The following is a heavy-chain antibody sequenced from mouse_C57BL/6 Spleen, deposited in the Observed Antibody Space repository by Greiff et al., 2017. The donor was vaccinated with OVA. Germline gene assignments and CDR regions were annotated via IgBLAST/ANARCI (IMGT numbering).Heavy chain of an antibody. Sequence: EVQLQQSGPELVKPGASVKISCKASGYTFTDYYMNWVKQSHGKSLEWIGDINPNNGGTSYNQKFKGKATLTVDKSSSTAYMELRSLTSEDSAVYYCARRGSVRFAYWGQGTLVTVSA. V-gene: IGHV1-26*01. CDR1: GYTFTDYY. CDR3: ARRGSVRFAY. D-gene: IGHD3-2*02. J-gene: IGHJ3*01. CDR2: INPNNGGT.